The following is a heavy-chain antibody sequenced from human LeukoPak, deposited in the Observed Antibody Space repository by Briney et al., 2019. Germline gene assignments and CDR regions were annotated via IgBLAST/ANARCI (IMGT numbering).Heavy chain of an antibody. CDR3: ARSGQLGKFDY. D-gene: IGHD6-13*01. J-gene: IGHJ4*02. Sequence: GGSLRLSCAASGFTFSSYSMNWVRQAPGKGLEWVSYISSSSSTIYYADSVKGRFTISRDNAKNSLYLQMNSLRAEDTAVYYCARSGQLGKFDYWGQGTLVTVSS. CDR2: ISSSSSTI. V-gene: IGHV3-48*01. CDR1: GFTFSSYS.